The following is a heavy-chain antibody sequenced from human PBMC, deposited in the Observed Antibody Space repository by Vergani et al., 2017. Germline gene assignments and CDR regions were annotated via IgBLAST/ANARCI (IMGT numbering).Heavy chain of an antibody. D-gene: IGHD3-10*01. J-gene: IGHJ3*02. Sequence: EVQLLESGGGLAQPGGSLRLSCTASGFTFGYYAMDWFRQAPGQGLGWVGGIRSKAYGQATIYAASVKGRFTISRDDSKSIAYLKMNNLQNEDKAMYYCVIVHVTMLRGSDALDIWGQGTMVTVSS. V-gene: IGHV3-49*03. CDR1: GFTFGYYA. CDR2: IRSKAYGQAT. CDR3: VIVHVTMLRGSDALDI.